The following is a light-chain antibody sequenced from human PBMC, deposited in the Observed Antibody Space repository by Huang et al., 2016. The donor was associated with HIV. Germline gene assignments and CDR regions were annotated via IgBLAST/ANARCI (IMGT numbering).Light chain of an antibody. CDR2: DAS. CDR3: QQYDSLPPWT. Sequence: DIQMTQSPSSLSASVGDRLTITCQASHDIAKFLTWYQQKPGQAPKLLIYDASTLQTCVPSRFSGSESGTDFTFTISSLQPEDIATYYCQQYDSLPPWTFGQGPKVEIQ. V-gene: IGKV1-33*01. J-gene: IGKJ1*01. CDR1: HDIAKF.